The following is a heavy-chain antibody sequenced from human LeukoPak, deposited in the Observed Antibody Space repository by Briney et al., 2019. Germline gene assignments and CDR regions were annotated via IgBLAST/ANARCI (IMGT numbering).Heavy chain of an antibody. V-gene: IGHV1-2*02. Sequence: ASVKVSCKPSGYTFTGYYMHWVRQAPGQGLQWMGWINPNSGGTNYAQKFQGRVTMTRDMSTSTVYMELSSLRSEDTAVYYCARDREAYCGGDCYPSYFDYWGQGTLVTVSS. D-gene: IGHD2-21*02. CDR2: INPNSGGT. J-gene: IGHJ4*02. CDR3: ARDREAYCGGDCYPSYFDY. CDR1: GYTFTGYY.